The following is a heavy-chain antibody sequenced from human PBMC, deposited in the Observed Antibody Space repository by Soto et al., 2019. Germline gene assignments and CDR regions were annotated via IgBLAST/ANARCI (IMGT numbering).Heavy chain of an antibody. J-gene: IGHJ3*01. CDR2: IGHDGTLT. V-gene: IGHV3-23*01. CDR1: GFTFSSHG. Sequence: PGGSLRLSCAASGFTFSSHGMSWVRQAPGQGLEWVSSIGHDGTLTFYGDSVKGRFTISRDNFQSMVYLQMNSLKVEDTAQYYCAKGRPVDSDVFDFWGKGTMVTVSS. D-gene: IGHD5-18*01. CDR3: AKGRPVDSDVFDF.